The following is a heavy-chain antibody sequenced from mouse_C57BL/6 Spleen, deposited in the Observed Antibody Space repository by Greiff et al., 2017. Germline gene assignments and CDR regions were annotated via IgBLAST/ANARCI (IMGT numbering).Heavy chain of an antibody. CDR1: GYTFTDYE. CDR2: IDPETGGT. D-gene: IGHD1-1*01. Sequence: VQLQQSVAELVRPGASVTLSCKASGYTFTDYEMHWVKQTPVHGLEWIGAIDPETGGTAYNQKFKGKAILTADKSSSTAYMELRSLTSEDSAVYYCTRLRSSPYWYFDVWGTGTTVTVSS. V-gene: IGHV1-15*01. CDR3: TRLRSSPYWYFDV. J-gene: IGHJ1*03.